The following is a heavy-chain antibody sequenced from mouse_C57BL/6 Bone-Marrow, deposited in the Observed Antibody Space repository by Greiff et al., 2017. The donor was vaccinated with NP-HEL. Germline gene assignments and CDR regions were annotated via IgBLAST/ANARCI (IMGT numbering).Heavy chain of an antibody. D-gene: IGHD1-1*01. CDR3: ARDQDPTVVADWYFDV. V-gene: IGHV5-4*01. J-gene: IGHJ1*03. CDR1: GFTFSSYA. CDR2: ISDGGSYT. Sequence: DVMLVESGGGLVKPGGSLKLSCAASGFTFSSYAMSWVRQTPEKRLEWVATISDGGSYTYYPDNVKGRFTISRDNARNNLYLQMSHVKSEDTAMYYCARDQDPTVVADWYFDVWGTGTTVTGAS.